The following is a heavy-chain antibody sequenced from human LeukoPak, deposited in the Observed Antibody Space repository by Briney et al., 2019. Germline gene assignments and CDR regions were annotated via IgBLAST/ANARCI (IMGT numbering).Heavy chain of an antibody. Sequence: GGSLRLSCAASGFTFSSYAMSWVRQAPGKGLEWVSGISGSGGSTYNADSVKGRFTISRDNSKSTLYLQMNSPRAEDTAVYHCAKGGFCSSTSCHDAFDIWGQGTMVTVSS. CDR2: ISGSGGST. J-gene: IGHJ3*02. CDR1: GFTFSSYA. V-gene: IGHV3-23*01. D-gene: IGHD2-2*01. CDR3: AKGGFCSSTSCHDAFDI.